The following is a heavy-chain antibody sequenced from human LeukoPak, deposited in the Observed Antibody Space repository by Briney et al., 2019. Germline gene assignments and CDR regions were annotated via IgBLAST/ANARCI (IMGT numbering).Heavy chain of an antibody. CDR1: GGSISSSSYY. Sequence: PSEILSLTCTVSGGSISSSSYYWGWIRQPPGKGLEWIGSIYYSGSTYYNPSLKSRVTISVDTSKNQFSLKLSSVTAADTAVYYCARPRGSGGNWFDPWGQGTLVTVSS. CDR2: IYYSGST. J-gene: IGHJ5*02. D-gene: IGHD3-10*01. CDR3: ARPRGSGGNWFDP. V-gene: IGHV4-39*01.